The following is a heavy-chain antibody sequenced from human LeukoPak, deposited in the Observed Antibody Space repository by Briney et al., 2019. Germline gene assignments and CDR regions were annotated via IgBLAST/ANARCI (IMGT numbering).Heavy chain of an antibody. CDR3: ARGRYDFWSGRQYYFDY. V-gene: IGHV1-8*01. Sequence: ASVKVSCKASGYTFTSYDINCVRQATGQGLEWMGWMNPNSGNTGYAQKFQGRVTMTRNTSISTAYMELSSLRSEDTAVYYCARGRYDFWSGRQYYFDYWGQGTLVTVSS. D-gene: IGHD3-3*01. J-gene: IGHJ4*02. CDR1: GYTFTSYD. CDR2: MNPNSGNT.